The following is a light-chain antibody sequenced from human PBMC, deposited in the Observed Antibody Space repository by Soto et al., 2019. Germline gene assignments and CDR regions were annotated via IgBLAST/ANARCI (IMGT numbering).Light chain of an antibody. Sequence: IQLTQSPSSLSASVGDRVTITCRASQGITSDLAWYQQKPGKAPKLLISAASTLQSGVPSRVSGSGSGTEFTLTIRSLQPEDVATYYCQQLNIYPYTFGPGTKVDIK. V-gene: IGKV1-9*01. CDR3: QQLNIYPYT. J-gene: IGKJ3*01. CDR1: QGITSD. CDR2: AAS.